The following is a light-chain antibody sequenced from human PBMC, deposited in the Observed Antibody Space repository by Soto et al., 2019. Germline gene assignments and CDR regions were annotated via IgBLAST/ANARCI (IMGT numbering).Light chain of an antibody. CDR1: SSDVGTYNY. CDR3: CSYAGSPRYV. CDR2: DVS. J-gene: IGLJ1*01. Sequence: QSALTQPPSASGSPGQSVTISCTGTSSDVGTYNYVSWYQQHPGKAPKVMIYDVSERPSGVPDRFSGSKSGNTASLTISGLQAEDEADYYCCSYAGSPRYVLGTGTKVTVL. V-gene: IGLV2-11*01.